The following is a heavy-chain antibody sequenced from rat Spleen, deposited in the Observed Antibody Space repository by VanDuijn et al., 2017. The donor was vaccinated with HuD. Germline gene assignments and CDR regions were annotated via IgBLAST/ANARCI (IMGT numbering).Heavy chain of an antibody. CDR1: GFTFSDYY. CDR2: ISNGGGKT. CDR3: ARDSTYASLDY. D-gene: IGHD1-2*01. J-gene: IGHJ2*01. V-gene: IGHV5-25*01. Sequence: EVQLAESGGVLVQPGRSLKLSCAASGFTFSDYYMAWVRQAPTKGLEWVASISNGGGKTYYRDSVQGRFTISRDNAKSNLYLQMDSLRSEDTATYYCARDSTYASLDYWGQGVTVTVSS.